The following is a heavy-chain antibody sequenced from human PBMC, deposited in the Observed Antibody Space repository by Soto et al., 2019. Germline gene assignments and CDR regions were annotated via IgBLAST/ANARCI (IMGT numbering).Heavy chain of an antibody. CDR1: GFTFSSYG. Sequence: GGSLRLSCAASGFTFSSYGMHWVRQAPGKGLEWVAVIWYDGSNKYYADSVKGRFTISRDNSKNTLYLQMNSLRAEDTAVYYCARVRVSSYYDSRRYPLAVWGQGTTVTVSS. J-gene: IGHJ6*02. D-gene: IGHD3-22*01. CDR3: ARVRVSSYYDSRRYPLAV. V-gene: IGHV3-33*01. CDR2: IWYDGSNK.